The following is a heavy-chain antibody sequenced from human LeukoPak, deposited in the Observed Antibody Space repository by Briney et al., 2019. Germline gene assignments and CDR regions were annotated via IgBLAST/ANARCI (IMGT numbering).Heavy chain of an antibody. V-gene: IGHV3-66*01. CDR1: RFXISSNY. Sequence: GGSLRLSCAASRFXISSNYMSWVRQAPGKGLDWVSVISSGGSTYYSDSVKGRFTISRDNSKNTQYLQMNTLRAEDTAVYYCARGLYSSGWYSDYWGQGTLVTVSS. D-gene: IGHD6-19*01. J-gene: IGHJ4*02. CDR3: ARGLYSSGWYSDY. CDR2: ISSGGST.